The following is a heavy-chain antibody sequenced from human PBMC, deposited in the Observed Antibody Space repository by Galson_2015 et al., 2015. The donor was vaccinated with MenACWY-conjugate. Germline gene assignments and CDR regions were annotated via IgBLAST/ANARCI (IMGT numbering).Heavy chain of an antibody. CDR1: GYSFSKYW. CDR3: ARSRGYTGNDPFWFDP. Sequence: QSGAEVKGPGESLRISCKASGYSFSKYWISWVRQTPGKGLEWMARIDPSDFYIDYSPSFQGHITISADNSISTAYLQWSTLVASDSAIYFCARSRGYTGNDPFWFDPWGQGTLVTVSS. D-gene: IGHD5-12*01. V-gene: IGHV5-10-1*01. CDR2: IDPSDFYI. J-gene: IGHJ5*02.